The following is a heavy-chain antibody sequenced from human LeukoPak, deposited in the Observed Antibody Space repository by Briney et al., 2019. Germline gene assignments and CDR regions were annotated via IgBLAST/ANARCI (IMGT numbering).Heavy chain of an antibody. V-gene: IGHV1-18*01. CDR2: INTYNGHT. CDR1: GYSFINCG. J-gene: IGHJ6*02. D-gene: IGHD3-10*01. CDR3: ARDCSTLMVRGVLDV. Sequence: ASVKVSCKASGYSFINCGISWVRQAPGQGLEWMGWINTYNGHTTYPQKFQGRFTMTTDTSASTAYMELRSLRSDDTAVYYCARDCSTLMVRGVLDVWGQGTTVTVSS.